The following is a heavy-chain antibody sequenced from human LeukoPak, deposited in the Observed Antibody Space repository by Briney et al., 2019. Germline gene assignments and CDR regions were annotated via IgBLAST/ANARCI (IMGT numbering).Heavy chain of an antibody. V-gene: IGHV3-21*04. D-gene: IGHD5-24*01. CDR2: ISSSSSYI. CDR3: ARTREFSRDGDKNYYFDY. CDR1: GFTFSDYS. J-gene: IGHJ4*02. Sequence: GGSLRLSCAASGFTFSDYSMNWVRQAPGKGLEWVSSISSSSSYIFYADSVRGRFSISRDNAKNSLYLQMNSLRAEDTALYYCARTREFSRDGDKNYYFDYWGQGTLVTVSS.